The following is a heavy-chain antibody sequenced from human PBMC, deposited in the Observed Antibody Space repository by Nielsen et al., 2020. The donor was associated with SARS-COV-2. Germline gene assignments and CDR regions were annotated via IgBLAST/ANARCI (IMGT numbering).Heavy chain of an antibody. CDR1: GFTFDDYA. V-gene: IGHV3-9*01. Sequence: SLKISCAASGFTFDDYAMQWVRQAPGKGLEWVSGISWNSGSIGYADSVKGRFTISRDNAKNSLYLQMNSLRAEDTALYYCATGAAAGTGNYYYGMDVWGQGTTVTVSS. CDR3: ATGAAAGTGNYYYGMDV. CDR2: ISWNSGSI. J-gene: IGHJ6*02. D-gene: IGHD6-13*01.